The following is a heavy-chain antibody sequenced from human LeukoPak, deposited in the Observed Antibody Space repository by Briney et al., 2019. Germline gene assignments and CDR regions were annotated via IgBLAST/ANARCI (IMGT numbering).Heavy chain of an antibody. D-gene: IGHD5-24*01. J-gene: IGHJ4*02. CDR3: AIRDGYRDY. CDR1: GYTFTSYA. CDR2: NNPANGYA. Sequence: ASVKVSCKASGYTFTSYAIHWVRQAPGQTLEWLGWNNPANGYAKYSQELQGRVTITRDTSASAAYLELSSLRSEDTAVYYCAIRDGYRDYWGQGTLVTVSS. V-gene: IGHV1-3*02.